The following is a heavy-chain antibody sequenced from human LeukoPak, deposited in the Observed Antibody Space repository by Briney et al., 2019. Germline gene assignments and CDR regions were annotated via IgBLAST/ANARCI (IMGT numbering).Heavy chain of an antibody. CDR1: GGTSSSYA. J-gene: IGHJ4*02. Sequence: ASVKVSCKASGGTSSSYAISWVRQAPGQGLEWMGGIIPIFGTANYAQKFQGRVTITTDESTSTAYMELSSLRSEDTAVYYCARARVAEDQPFDYWGQGTLVTVSS. V-gene: IGHV1-69*05. CDR3: ARARVAEDQPFDY. CDR2: IIPIFGTA. D-gene: IGHD2-2*01.